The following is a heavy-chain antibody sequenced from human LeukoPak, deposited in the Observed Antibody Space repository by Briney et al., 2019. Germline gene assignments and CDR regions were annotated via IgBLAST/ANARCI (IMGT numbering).Heavy chain of an antibody. CDR1: GGSISSSSYY. D-gene: IGHD1-26*01. CDR3: ARDQRSLFDV. V-gene: IGHV4-39*07. J-gene: IGHJ4*02. Sequence: SETLSLTCTVSGGSISSSSYYWGWIRQPPGKGLEWIGSIYYSGSTYYNPSLKSRVTISVDTSKNQFSLTLSSVTAGDTAVYYCARDQRSLFDVWGQGSLVTVSS. CDR2: IYYSGST.